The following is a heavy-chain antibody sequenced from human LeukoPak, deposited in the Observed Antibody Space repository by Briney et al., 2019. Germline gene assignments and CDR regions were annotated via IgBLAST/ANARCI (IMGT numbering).Heavy chain of an antibody. D-gene: IGHD6-19*01. J-gene: IGHJ6*02. CDR1: GFTFSDYY. V-gene: IGHV3-11*01. CDR2: ISSSGSTI. Sequence: GGSLRLSCAASGFTFSDYYMSWIRQAPGKGLEWVSYISSSGSTIYYADSVKGRFTISRDNAKNSLYLQMNSLRAEGTAVYYCARSPHRGYSSGWYYAVWGQGTTVTVSS. CDR3: ARSPHRGYSSGWYYAV.